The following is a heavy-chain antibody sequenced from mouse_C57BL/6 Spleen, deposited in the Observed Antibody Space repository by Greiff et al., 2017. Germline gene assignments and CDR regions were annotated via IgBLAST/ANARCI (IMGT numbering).Heavy chain of an antibody. CDR3: TDEDWDFDY. CDR1: GFTFSNYW. D-gene: IGHD4-1*01. V-gene: IGHV6-3*01. Sequence: EVKLMESGGGLVQPGGSMKLSCVASGFTFSNYWMNWVRQSPEKGLEWVAQIRLKSDNYATHYAESVQGRFTISSDDSKSSVYLQMNNLRAEDTGIYYCTDEDWDFDYWGQGTTLTVSS. J-gene: IGHJ2*01. CDR2: IRLKSDNYAT.